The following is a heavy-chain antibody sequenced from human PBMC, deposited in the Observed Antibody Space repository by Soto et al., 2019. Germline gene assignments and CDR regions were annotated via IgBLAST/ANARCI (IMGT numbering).Heavy chain of an antibody. CDR2: ISSSSSYI. J-gene: IGHJ6*02. Sequence: PGGSLRLSCAASGFTFSSYSMNWVRQAPGKGLEWVSSISSSSSYIYYADSVKGRFTISRDNAKNSLYLQMNSLRAEDTAVYYCAREGTGTTPLARYYYYGMDVWGHGTTVTVSS. CDR1: GFTFSSYS. V-gene: IGHV3-21*01. CDR3: AREGTGTTPLARYYYYGMDV. D-gene: IGHD1-1*01.